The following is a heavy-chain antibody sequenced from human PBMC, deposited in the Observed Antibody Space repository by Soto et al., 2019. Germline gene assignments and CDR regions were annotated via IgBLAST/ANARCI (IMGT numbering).Heavy chain of an antibody. J-gene: IGHJ4*02. CDR1: GGSISRGGYY. D-gene: IGHD6-19*01. V-gene: IGHV4-31*03. Sequence: QVQLQESGPGLVKPSQTLSLTCTVSGGSISRGGYYWSWIRQHPGKGLEWIGYIYFSGSTYYNPSLKSRLTISLDTSKNQFSLKLSSVTAADTAVYYCARIYSSGWYIDYWGQGTLVTVSS. CDR2: IYFSGST. CDR3: ARIYSSGWYIDY.